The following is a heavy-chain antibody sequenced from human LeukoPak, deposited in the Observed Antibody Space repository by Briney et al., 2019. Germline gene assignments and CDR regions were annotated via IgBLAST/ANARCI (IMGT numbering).Heavy chain of an antibody. V-gene: IGHV3-74*03. CDR3: ARRVDATRWFDP. D-gene: IGHD2-15*01. CDR2: INSDGTST. J-gene: IGHJ5*02. Sequence: PSGGSLRLSCAASGFTFSNYFMHWVRQAPGKGLVWVSRINSDGTSTMYADSVKGRFTISRDNAKNTLHLQMNSLRDEDTAVYYCARRVDATRWFDPWGQGTLVTVSS. CDR1: GFTFSNYF.